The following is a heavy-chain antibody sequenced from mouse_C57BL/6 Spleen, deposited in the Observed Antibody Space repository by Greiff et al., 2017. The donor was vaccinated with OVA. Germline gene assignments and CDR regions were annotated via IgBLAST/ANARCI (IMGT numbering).Heavy chain of an antibody. CDR1: GYAFSSYW. V-gene: IGHV1-80*01. Sequence: QVQLKESGAELVKPGASVKISCKASGYAFSSYWMNWVKQRPGKGLEWIGQIYPGDGDTNYNGTFKGKATLTADKSSSTADMKLSSLTSEDSAVYFCARGGYDGYFDYWGQGTTLTVSS. D-gene: IGHD2-3*01. CDR2: IYPGDGDT. J-gene: IGHJ2*01. CDR3: ARGGYDGYFDY.